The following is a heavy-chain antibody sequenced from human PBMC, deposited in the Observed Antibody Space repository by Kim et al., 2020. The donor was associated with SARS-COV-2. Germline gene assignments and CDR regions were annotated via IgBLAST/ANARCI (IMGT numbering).Heavy chain of an antibody. CDR2: LYSGGSST. D-gene: IGHD2-2*01. Sequence: GGSLRLSCAASGFTFSSYAMSWVRQAPGKGLEWVSVLYSGGSSTYYADSVKGRFTISRDNSKNTLYLQMNSLRAEDTAVYYCAKVGWDFSRFHPWGQGTLVTVSS. CDR1: GFTFSSYA. CDR3: AKVGWDFSRFHP. V-gene: IGHV3-23*03. J-gene: IGHJ5*02.